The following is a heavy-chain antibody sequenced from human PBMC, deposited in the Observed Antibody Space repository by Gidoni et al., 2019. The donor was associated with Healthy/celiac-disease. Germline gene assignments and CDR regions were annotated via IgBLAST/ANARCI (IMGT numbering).Heavy chain of an antibody. CDR2: INHSGST. D-gene: IGHD2-2*01. CDR1: GGSFSGYY. Sequence: QVQLQQWGAGLLKPSETLSLTCAVYGGSFSGYYWSWIRQPPGKGLEWIGEINHSGSTNYNPSLKSRVTISVDTSKNQFSLKLSSVTAADTAVYYCARGDIVVVPAAPPYWYFDLWGRGTLVTVSS. V-gene: IGHV4-34*01. CDR3: ARGDIVVVPAAPPYWYFDL. J-gene: IGHJ2*01.